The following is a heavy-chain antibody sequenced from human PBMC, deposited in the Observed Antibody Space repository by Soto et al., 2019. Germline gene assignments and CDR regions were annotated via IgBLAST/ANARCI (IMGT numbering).Heavy chain of an antibody. CDR2: ISPFFGTT. J-gene: IGHJ4*02. CDR1: GGGTLSNDA. CDR3: ARAVVTETTWGSFDS. V-gene: IGHV1-69*01. D-gene: IGHD2-21*02. Sequence: QVHLVQSGADGRKSGSSVRVSCTASGGGTLSNDAISWVRQAPGQGLEWLGRISPFFGTTDYSQSFQGRLTMTADASTGTVYMDLRSLKSDATAVYYCARAVVTETTWGSFDSWGQGTLVTVSS.